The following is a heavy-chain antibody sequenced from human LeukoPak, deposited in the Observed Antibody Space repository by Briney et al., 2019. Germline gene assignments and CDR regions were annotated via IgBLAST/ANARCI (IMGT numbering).Heavy chain of an antibody. D-gene: IGHD4-23*01. J-gene: IGHJ6*02. CDR1: GGSISSYY. CDR2: IYYSGST. CDR3: ARNSVGIRQSFNYYYGMDV. V-gene: IGHV4-59*01. Sequence: SETLSLTCTVSGGSISSYYWSWIRQPPGKGLEWIGYIYYSGSTNYNPSLESRVTISVDTSKNQFSLKLSSVTAADTAVYYCARNSVGIRQSFNYYYGMDVWGQGTTVTVSS.